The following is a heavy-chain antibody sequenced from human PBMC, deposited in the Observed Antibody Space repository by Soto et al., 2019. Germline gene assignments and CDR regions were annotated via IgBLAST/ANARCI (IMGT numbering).Heavy chain of an antibody. J-gene: IGHJ3*01. CDR3: AKDTVGGYSFWSGYYSDGLDV. CDR2: INGSGDGT. V-gene: IGHV3-23*01. CDR1: GLNFGRYA. Sequence: EVKLLESGGGPAQPGGSLKIPRGGAGLNFGRYAIKWVPQASGARLQGVAAINGSGDGTDHAHSVRGRFTISRDNAKKTVHLQMDSLRVEDTAVYFCAKDTVGGYSFWSGYYSDGLDVWGQGTLVTVS. D-gene: IGHD3-3*01.